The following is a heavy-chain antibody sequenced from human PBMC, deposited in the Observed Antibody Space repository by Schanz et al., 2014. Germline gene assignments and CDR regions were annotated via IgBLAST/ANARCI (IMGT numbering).Heavy chain of an antibody. CDR1: GFTFSTYC. CDR2: IKQDESER. Sequence: EVQLVESGGGLVQPGGSLRLSCAASGFTFSTYCMSWVRQAPGKGLEWVANIKQDESERSYVDSVKGRFTISRDNSKNTLYLQXXXLXXXXXXVYYCAKGQLLSYYFDYWGQGTLVTVSS. CDR3: AKGQLLSYYFDY. D-gene: IGHD3-10*01. J-gene: IGHJ4*02. V-gene: IGHV3-7*01.